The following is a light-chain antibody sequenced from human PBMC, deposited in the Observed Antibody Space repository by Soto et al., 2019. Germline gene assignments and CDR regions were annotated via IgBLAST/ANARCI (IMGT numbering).Light chain of an antibody. CDR3: QQYDNLPLT. J-gene: IGKJ4*01. V-gene: IGKV1-33*01. CDR1: QDISNY. CDR2: DAS. Sequence: DIQMTQSPSSLSASLGERVTITFQASQDISNYLNWYQQKPGKAPKLLIYDASNLETGVPSRFSGSGSGTDFTFTISSLQPEDIATYYCQQYDNLPLTFGGGTKVDIK.